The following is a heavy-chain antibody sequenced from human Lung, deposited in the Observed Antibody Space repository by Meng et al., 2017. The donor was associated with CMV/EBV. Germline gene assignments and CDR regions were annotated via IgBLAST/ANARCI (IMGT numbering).Heavy chain of an antibody. CDR2: IYSGGST. V-gene: IGHV3-53*01. J-gene: IGHJ6*02. CDR3: SSLSSNYGMDV. CDR1: GFTVSSNY. Sequence: GGSLRLXCAASGFTVSSNYMSWVRQAPGKGLEWVSVIYSGGSTYYADSVKGRFTISRDNSKNTLYLQMNSLRAEDSAVYYCSSLSSNYGMDVWGQGTTVTVSS.